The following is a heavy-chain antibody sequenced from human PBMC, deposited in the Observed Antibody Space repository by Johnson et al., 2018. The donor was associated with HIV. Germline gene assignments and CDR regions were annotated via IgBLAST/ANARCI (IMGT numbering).Heavy chain of an antibody. CDR1: GFTFSNYG. CDR2: TWFDGSNK. D-gene: IGHD3-3*01. Sequence: QVQLVESGGGVVQPGRSLRLSCAASGFTFSNYGMHLVRQAPGKGLEWVAVTWFDGSNKYYSDSVKGRFTISRDNSKSTLYLEMNSLRAEDTAVYYCAREQATLFFRASGAAFNIWGRGTTVTVSS. CDR3: AREQATLFFRASGAAFNI. V-gene: IGHV3-33*01. J-gene: IGHJ3*02.